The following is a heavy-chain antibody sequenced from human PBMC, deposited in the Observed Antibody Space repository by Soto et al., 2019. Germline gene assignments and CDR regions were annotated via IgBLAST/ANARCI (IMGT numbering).Heavy chain of an antibody. CDR1: GGSISGYY. CDR3: ARGGSMIGYNWFDS. D-gene: IGHD3-22*01. J-gene: IGHJ5*01. Sequence: SETLSLTCTVSGGSISGYYWSWIRQPPGKGLEWIGYIYYSGSTNYNPSLKSRVTISVDTSKNQFSLKLSSVTAADTAVYYCARGGSMIGYNWFDSWGQGTLVTVSS. V-gene: IGHV4-59*01. CDR2: IYYSGST.